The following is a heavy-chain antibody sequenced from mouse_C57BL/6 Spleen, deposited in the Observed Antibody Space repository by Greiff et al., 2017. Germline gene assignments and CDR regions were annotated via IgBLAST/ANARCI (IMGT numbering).Heavy chain of an antibody. J-gene: IGHJ3*01. V-gene: IGHV1-64*01. CDR1: GYTFTSYW. D-gene: IGHD1-1*01. Sequence: VQLQQPGAELVKPGASVKLSCKASGYTFTSYWMHWVKQRPGQGLEWIGMIHPNSGSTNYNEKFKSKATLTVDKSSSTAYMQLSSLTSEDSAVYYCAREGNYYGSSSAYWGQGTLVTVSA. CDR2: IHPNSGST. CDR3: AREGNYYGSSSAY.